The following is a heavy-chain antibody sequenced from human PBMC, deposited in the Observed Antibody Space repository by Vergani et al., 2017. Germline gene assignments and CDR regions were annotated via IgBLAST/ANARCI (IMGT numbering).Heavy chain of an antibody. CDR1: GFTFSSYA. Sequence: VQLLESGGGLVQPGGSLRLSCAASGFTFSSYAMHWVRQAPGKGLEWVAIISYDGTKNYYADSVKGRFTISRDNSKNTLYLQMNSLRAEDTAVYYCARGLAARTGNWFDPWGQGTLVTVSS. J-gene: IGHJ5*02. CDR3: ARGLAARTGNWFDP. CDR2: ISYDGTKN. V-gene: IGHV3-30-3*01. D-gene: IGHD6-6*01.